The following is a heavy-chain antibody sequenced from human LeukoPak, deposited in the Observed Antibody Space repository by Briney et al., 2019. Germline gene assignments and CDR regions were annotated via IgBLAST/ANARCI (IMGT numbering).Heavy chain of an antibody. Sequence: GGSLRLSCAASGFTFSSYGMHWVRQAPGKGLEWVAFIRYDGSNKYYADSVKGRFTISRDNSKNTLYLQMNSLRAEDTAVYYCARDLQSAVRWFDPWGQGTLVTVSS. CDR1: GFTFSSYG. CDR3: ARDLQSAVRWFDP. CDR2: IRYDGSNK. D-gene: IGHD5-24*01. J-gene: IGHJ5*02. V-gene: IGHV3-30*02.